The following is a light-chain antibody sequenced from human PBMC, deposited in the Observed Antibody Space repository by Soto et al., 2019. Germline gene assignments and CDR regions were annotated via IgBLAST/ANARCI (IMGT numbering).Light chain of an antibody. CDR3: QQSYETPLA. Sequence: DFQMTQSPSTLSASVGDRVTITCRASQTIKTYLNWYQQKPGKAPKLLLYAASTLQAGVPSRFSGSGSGTEFTVTIASLQPEDFGTYYCQQSYETPLAFGGGTKVDI. CDR1: QTIKTY. V-gene: IGKV1-39*01. J-gene: IGKJ4*01. CDR2: AAS.